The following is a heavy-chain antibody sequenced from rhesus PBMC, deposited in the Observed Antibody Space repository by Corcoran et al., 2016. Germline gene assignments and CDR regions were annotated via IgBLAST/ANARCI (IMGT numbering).Heavy chain of an antibody. CDR1: GGSISGSY. CDR2: FGGSSGST. V-gene: IGHV4-165*02. D-gene: IGHD3-34*01. Sequence: QVQLQESGPGLVKPSETLSLTCAVSGGSISGSYWNWISPPPGKGLEWFGYFGGSSGSTYYNTSRKSQVTISTDTSKNQFSLKLSSVTAADTAVYYCARKGWGGPFDYWGQGVLVTVSS. J-gene: IGHJ4*01. CDR3: ARKGWGGPFDY.